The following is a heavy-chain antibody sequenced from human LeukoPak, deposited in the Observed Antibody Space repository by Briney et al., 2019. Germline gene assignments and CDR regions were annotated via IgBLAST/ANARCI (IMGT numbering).Heavy chain of an antibody. D-gene: IGHD6-19*01. J-gene: IGHJ4*02. CDR1: GYTFTSYG. CDR2: ISAYNGNT. V-gene: IGHV1-18*01. CDR3: ARGGFRIAVAGKLDY. Sequence: ASLKVSCKASGYTFTSYGISWVRQAPGQGLEWMGWISAYNGNTNYAQKLQGRVTMTTDTSTSTAYMELRSLRSDDTAVYYCARGGFRIAVAGKLDYWGQGTLVTVSS.